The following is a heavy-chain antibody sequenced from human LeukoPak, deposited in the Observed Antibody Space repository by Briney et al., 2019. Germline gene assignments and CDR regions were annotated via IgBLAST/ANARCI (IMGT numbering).Heavy chain of an antibody. CDR1: GFTFSSYS. V-gene: IGHV3-48*01. J-gene: IGHJ4*02. Sequence: GGSLRLSCAASGFTFSSYSMNWVRQAPGKGLEWVSYISSSSSTIYYADSVKGRFTISRDNAKNSLYLQMNSLRAEDTAVYYCARDSAPTIFGVVITPFDYWGQGTLVTVSS. D-gene: IGHD3-3*01. CDR3: ARDSAPTIFGVVITPFDY. CDR2: ISSSSSTI.